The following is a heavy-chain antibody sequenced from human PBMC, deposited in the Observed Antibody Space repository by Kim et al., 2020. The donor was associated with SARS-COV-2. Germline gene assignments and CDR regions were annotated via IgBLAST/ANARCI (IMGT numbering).Heavy chain of an antibody. Sequence: SVKGRFTIAIDNAKNTLYLQMNSLRAEDTAVYYCARDRRSSGWYGDWFDPWGQGTLVTVSS. D-gene: IGHD6-19*01. CDR3: ARDRRSSGWYGDWFDP. V-gene: IGHV3-74*01. J-gene: IGHJ5*02.